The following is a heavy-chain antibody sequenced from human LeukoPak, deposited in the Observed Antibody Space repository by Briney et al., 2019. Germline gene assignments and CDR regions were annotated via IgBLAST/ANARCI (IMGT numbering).Heavy chain of an antibody. CDR1: GFTFSSYA. CDR2: ISGSGGST. Sequence: GGSLRLSCAASGFTFSSYAMSWVRQAPGKGLEWVSAISGSGGSTYYADSVKGRFTISRDNSKNTLYLQMNSLRAEDTAVYYCAKDPYCSSTSCYNWFDPWGRGTLVTVSS. J-gene: IGHJ5*02. V-gene: IGHV3-23*01. D-gene: IGHD2-2*01. CDR3: AKDPYCSSTSCYNWFDP.